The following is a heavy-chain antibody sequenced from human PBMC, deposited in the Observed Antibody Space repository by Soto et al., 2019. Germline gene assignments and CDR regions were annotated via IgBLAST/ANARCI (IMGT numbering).Heavy chain of an antibody. J-gene: IGHJ3*02. V-gene: IGHV3-15*01. Sequence: GGSLRLSCAASGFTFSNAWMSWVRQAPGKGLEWVGRIKSKTDGGTTDYAAPVKGRFTISRDDSKNTLYLQMNSLKTEDTAVYYCTTAEGKPLTSLAVAGTNDHYAFDIWGQGTMVTVSS. CDR3: TTAEGKPLTSLAVAGTNDHYAFDI. D-gene: IGHD6-19*01. CDR1: GFTFSNAW. CDR2: IKSKTDGGTT.